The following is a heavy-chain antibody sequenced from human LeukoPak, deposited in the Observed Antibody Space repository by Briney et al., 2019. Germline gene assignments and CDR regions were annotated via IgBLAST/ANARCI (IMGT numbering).Heavy chain of an antibody. CDR1: GGSISSYY. Sequence: SETLSLTCTVSGGSISSYYWSWIRQPPGKGLEWIGYIYYSGSTNYNPSLKSRVTISVDTSKNQFSLKLSSVTAADTAVYYCARFSSSSGKGTFDYWGQGTLVTVSS. J-gene: IGHJ4*02. D-gene: IGHD6-6*01. CDR2: IYYSGST. V-gene: IGHV4-59*12. CDR3: ARFSSSSGKGTFDY.